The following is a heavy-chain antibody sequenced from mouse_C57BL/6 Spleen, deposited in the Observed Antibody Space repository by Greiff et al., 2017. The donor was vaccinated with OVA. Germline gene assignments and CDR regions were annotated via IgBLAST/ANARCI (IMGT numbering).Heavy chain of an antibody. CDR3: AREEGDYYGSSLYAMDY. D-gene: IGHD1-1*01. Sequence: DVKLQESGPGLVKPSQSLSLTCSVTGYSITSGYYWNWIRQFPGNKLEWMGYISYDGSNNYNPSLKNRISITRDTSKNQFFLKLNSVTTEDTATYYCAREEGDYYGSSLYAMDYWGQGTSVTVSS. CDR2: ISYDGSN. V-gene: IGHV3-6*01. CDR1: GYSITSGYY. J-gene: IGHJ4*01.